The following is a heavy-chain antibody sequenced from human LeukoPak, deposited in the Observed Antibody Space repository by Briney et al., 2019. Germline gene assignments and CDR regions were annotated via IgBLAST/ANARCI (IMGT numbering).Heavy chain of an antibody. V-gene: IGHV1-8*01. Sequence: ASVKVSCKASGYTFTSYDISWVRQATGQGLEWMGWMNPNSGNTGYAQKFQGRVTMTRNTSISTAYMELSSLRSEDTAVYYCARGRPYYDFWSGYYPNWFDPWGQGTLVTVSS. CDR3: ARGRPYYDFWSGYYPNWFDP. D-gene: IGHD3-3*01. CDR2: MNPNSGNT. J-gene: IGHJ5*02. CDR1: GYTFTSYD.